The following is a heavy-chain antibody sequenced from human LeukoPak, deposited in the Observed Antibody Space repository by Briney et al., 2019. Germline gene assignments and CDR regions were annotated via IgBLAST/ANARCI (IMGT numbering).Heavy chain of an antibody. CDR2: IYTSGST. Sequence: PAETLSLTCTVSGGSLSSGSYYGSWIRRPAGKGLEWIGRIYTSGSTNYNPSLKSRVTISVDTSKNQFSLKLSSVTAADTAVYYCARGVTILGVVGNWFDPWGQGTLVTVSS. D-gene: IGHD3-3*01. J-gene: IGHJ5*02. CDR1: GGSLSSGSYY. V-gene: IGHV4-61*02. CDR3: ARGVTILGVVGNWFDP.